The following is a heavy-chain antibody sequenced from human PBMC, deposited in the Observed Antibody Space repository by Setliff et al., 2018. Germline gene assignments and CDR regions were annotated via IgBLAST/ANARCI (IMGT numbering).Heavy chain of an antibody. CDR1: GRSINSGVYY. Sequence: PSETLSLTCTVSGRSINSGVYYWGWIRQPPGKGLEWIGRIYHGGDTYYNASLKSRLTISVDTSKNQFSLKLRSVTAADTAVYYCARTGTYRYFDYWGQGAMVTVSS. V-gene: IGHV4-39*01. J-gene: IGHJ4*02. D-gene: IGHD1-1*01. CDR2: IYHGGDT. CDR3: ARTGTYRYFDY.